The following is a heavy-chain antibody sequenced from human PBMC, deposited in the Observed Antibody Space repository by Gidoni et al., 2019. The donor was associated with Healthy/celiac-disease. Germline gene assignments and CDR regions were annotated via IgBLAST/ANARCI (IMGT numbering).Heavy chain of an antibody. CDR2: IKQDGSEK. D-gene: IGHD3-3*01. Sequence: EVQLVESGGGLVQPGGSLRLSCAASGFTFSSSWMTWVRQAPGKGLEWVANIKQDGSEKYYVDSVKGRFTISRDNAKNSLYLQMNSLRAEDTAVYYCARDLEYYDFWSGYYRSYYGMDVWGQGTTVTVSS. J-gene: IGHJ6*02. CDR3: ARDLEYYDFWSGYYRSYYGMDV. CDR1: GFTFSSSW. V-gene: IGHV3-7*01.